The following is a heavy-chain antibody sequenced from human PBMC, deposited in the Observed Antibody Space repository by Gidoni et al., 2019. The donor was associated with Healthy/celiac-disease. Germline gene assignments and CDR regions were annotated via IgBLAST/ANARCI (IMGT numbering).Heavy chain of an antibody. J-gene: IGHJ4*02. Sequence: EVQLVESGGGLVQPGRSLRLYCAASGFTFDDYAMHWVRQAPGKGLEWVSGISWNSGSIGYADSVKGRFTIYRDNAKKYLYLQMKSLRADDTALYYCAKDGGYDSSGYYGLIDYWGQGTLVTVSS. V-gene: IGHV3-9*01. CDR1: GFTFDDYA. CDR2: ISWNSGSI. CDR3: AKDGGYDSSGYYGLIDY. D-gene: IGHD3-22*01.